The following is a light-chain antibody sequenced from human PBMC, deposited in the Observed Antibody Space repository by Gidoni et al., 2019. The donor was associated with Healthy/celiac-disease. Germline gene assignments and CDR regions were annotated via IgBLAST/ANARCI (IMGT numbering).Light chain of an antibody. Sequence: EIVMPQSPATLSVSPGERATLSCRASQSVSSNLAWYQQKPGQAPRLLIEGASTRATGIPARFSGSGSGTEFTLTISSLQSEDFAVYYCQQYNNWLTFGGGTKVEIK. CDR3: QQYNNWLT. CDR2: GAS. V-gene: IGKV3-15*01. CDR1: QSVSSN. J-gene: IGKJ4*01.